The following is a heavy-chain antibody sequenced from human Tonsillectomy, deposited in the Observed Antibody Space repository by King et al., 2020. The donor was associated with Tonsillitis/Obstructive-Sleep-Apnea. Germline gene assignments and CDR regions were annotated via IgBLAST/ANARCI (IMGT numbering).Heavy chain of an antibody. D-gene: IGHD6-13*01. CDR3: ARYGGELSSSWWTFAY. V-gene: IGHV4-59*01. CDR2: IYYTGST. CDR1: GGSITTYY. Sequence: QLQESGPGLVKPSETLSLTCTVSGGSITTYYWSWIRQPPGKGLEWIGYIYYTGSTNYNPSLKSRVTISVDTSKNQFSLKLNSVTAADTAVYYCARYGGELSSSWWTFAYRGQGTLVTVSS. J-gene: IGHJ4*02.